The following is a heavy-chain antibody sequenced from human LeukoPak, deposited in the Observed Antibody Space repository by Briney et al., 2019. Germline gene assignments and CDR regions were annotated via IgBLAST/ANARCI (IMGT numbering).Heavy chain of an antibody. CDR1: GIAFSSYA. CDR2: ISGAGTTT. D-gene: IGHD4-17*01. J-gene: IGHJ4*02. Sequence: GGSLRLSCAASGIAFSSYAMSWVRQAPGEGLEWVSGISGAGTTTYYADSVKGRFTISRDNSENTLSLQMNSLRAEDTALYYCAKGSDYGDYIFNCWGQGTQVTVSS. CDR3: AKGSDYGDYIFNC. V-gene: IGHV3-23*01.